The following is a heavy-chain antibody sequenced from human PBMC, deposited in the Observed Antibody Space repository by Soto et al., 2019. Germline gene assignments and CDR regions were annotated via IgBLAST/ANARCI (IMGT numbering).Heavy chain of an antibody. V-gene: IGHV3-11*01. CDR2: ISSSGSTI. Sequence: WGSLILSFASSGFTFSDYYMSWIRQAPGKGLEWVSYISSSGSTIYYADSVKGRFTISRDNAKNSLYLQMNSLRAEDTAVYYCARDDSYYDILTGYYYYYYGMDVWGQGTTVTVSS. CDR1: GFTFSDYY. J-gene: IGHJ6*02. D-gene: IGHD3-9*01. CDR3: ARDDSYYDILTGYYYYYYGMDV.